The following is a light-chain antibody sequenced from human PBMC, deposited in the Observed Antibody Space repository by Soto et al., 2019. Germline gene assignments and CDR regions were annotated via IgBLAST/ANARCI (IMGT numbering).Light chain of an antibody. CDR2: GVS. CDR3: QQYTNWPLT. Sequence: EIVMTQSPATLSVSPRERATLSCRASQSVGNNFAWYQQKPGQAPRLLIYGVSIRATGVPSRFSGSGSGTEFTLTISSLRSEDFAVYYCQQYTNWPLTFGGGTKVDIK. V-gene: IGKV3-15*01. CDR1: QSVGNN. J-gene: IGKJ4*01.